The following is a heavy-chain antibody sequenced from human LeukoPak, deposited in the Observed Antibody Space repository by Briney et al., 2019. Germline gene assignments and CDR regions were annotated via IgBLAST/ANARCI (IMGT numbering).Heavy chain of an antibody. J-gene: IGHJ6*03. D-gene: IGHD4-23*01. V-gene: IGHV1-2*02. CDR1: GYTFTGYY. Sequence: ASVKVSCKASGYTFTGYYTHWVRQAPGQGLEWMGWINPNSGGTNYAQKFQGRVTMTRDTSISTAYMELSRLRSDDTAVYYCARGTLNSGGNPWGYYYYYMDVWGKGTTVTVSS. CDR3: ARGTLNSGGNPWGYYYYYMDV. CDR2: INPNSGGT.